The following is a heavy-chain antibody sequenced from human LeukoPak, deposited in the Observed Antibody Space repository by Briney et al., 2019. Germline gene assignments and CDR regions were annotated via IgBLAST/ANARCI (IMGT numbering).Heavy chain of an antibody. J-gene: IGHJ4*02. D-gene: IGHD5-24*01. CDR1: GFTFSSYG. Sequence: PGGSLRLSCVVSGFTFSSYGMSWVRQAPGKGLEWVSVVSGSGGSAYYAEYVKGRFTIPRDNSKNTLYLQMNSLRAEDSAVYYCATLEMATIRGDYWGQGTLVTVSS. CDR2: VSGSGGSA. V-gene: IGHV3-23*01. CDR3: ATLEMATIRGDY.